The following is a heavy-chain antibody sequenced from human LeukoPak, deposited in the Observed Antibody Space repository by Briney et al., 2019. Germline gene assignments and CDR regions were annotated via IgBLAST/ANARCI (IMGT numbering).Heavy chain of an antibody. Sequence: GGSLRLSCAASGFTFSSYAMHWVRQAPGKGLEWVAVISYDGSNKYYADSVKGRFTISRDNSKNTLYLQMNSLRAEDTALYYCAKARDFWGGEYYFDYWGQGTLVTVSS. CDR1: GFTFSSYA. V-gene: IGHV3-30*04. CDR3: AKARDFWGGEYYFDY. CDR2: ISYDGSNK. D-gene: IGHD3-3*01. J-gene: IGHJ4*02.